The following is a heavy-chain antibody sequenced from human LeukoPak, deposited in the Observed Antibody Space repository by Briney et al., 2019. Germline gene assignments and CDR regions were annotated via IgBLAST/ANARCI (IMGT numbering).Heavy chain of an antibody. CDR1: GGSFSGYY. CDR2: INHSGST. Sequence: SETLSLTCAVYGGSFSGYYWSWIRQPPGKGLEWIGEINHSGSTNYNPSLKSRVTISVDTSKNQFSLKLSSVTAADTAVYYCARPHGSGSYPWGQGTLVTVSS. V-gene: IGHV4-34*01. J-gene: IGHJ5*02. CDR3: ARPHGSGSYP. D-gene: IGHD3-10*01.